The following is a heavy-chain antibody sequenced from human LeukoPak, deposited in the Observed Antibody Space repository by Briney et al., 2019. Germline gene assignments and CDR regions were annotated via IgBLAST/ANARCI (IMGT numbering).Heavy chain of an antibody. CDR1: SGSINSRDYS. V-gene: IGHV4-39*01. CDR2: LYHSEST. J-gene: IGHJ4*02. Sequence: SETLSLTCTVSSGSINSRDYSWGWIRQPPGKGLEWIGTLYHSESTYYNPSLKSRVTISVDTSKNQFSLKLSSVTAADTAVYYCGRHRGYCSGGSCHGDYVYDYWGQGTLVTVSS. D-gene: IGHD2-15*01. CDR3: GRHRGYCSGGSCHGDYVYDY.